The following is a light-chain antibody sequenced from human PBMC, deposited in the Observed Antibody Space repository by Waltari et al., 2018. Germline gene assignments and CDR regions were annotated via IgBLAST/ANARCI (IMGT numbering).Light chain of an antibody. V-gene: IGKV3-20*01. Sequence: ELVLTQSPGTLSLSPGERATLSCRASQSVSSSYLAWYQQKPGQAPRLLIYGASTRATGIPDRFSGGGSGTDFTLTISSLEPEDFAVYSCQQYGYSPRTFGQGTKVEIK. CDR1: QSVSSSY. J-gene: IGKJ1*01. CDR2: GAS. CDR3: QQYGYSPRT.